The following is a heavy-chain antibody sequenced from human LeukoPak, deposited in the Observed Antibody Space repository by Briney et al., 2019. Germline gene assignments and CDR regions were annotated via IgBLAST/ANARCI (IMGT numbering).Heavy chain of an antibody. Sequence: PSETLSLTCADYGGSFSVYYWSWIPDPPGKGLEWIGEINHIGSTNYNPSLKSRVTISVDTSKNQCSLKLSSVTAADMAVYYCARRTYDFWSGYLPPAYYYYYMDVWGKGTTVTVSS. J-gene: IGHJ6*03. CDR2: INHIGST. CDR1: GGSFSVYY. V-gene: IGHV4-34*01. D-gene: IGHD3-3*01. CDR3: ARRTYDFWSGYLPPAYYYYYMDV.